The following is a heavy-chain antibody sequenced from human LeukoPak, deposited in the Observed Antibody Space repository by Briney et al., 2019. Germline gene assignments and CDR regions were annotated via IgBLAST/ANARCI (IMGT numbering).Heavy chain of an antibody. CDR3: ARREYYYDSSGRGSNDAFDI. D-gene: IGHD3-22*01. V-gene: IGHV3-20*04. CDR1: GFTSDDYG. Sequence: GGSLRLSCAASGFTSDDYGMSWVRPAPGEGLGWVSGINWNGGSTGYADSVKGRFTISRDNAKNSLYMQMNSLRAEDTALYYCARREYYYDSSGRGSNDAFDIWGQGTMVTVSS. J-gene: IGHJ3*02. CDR2: INWNGGST.